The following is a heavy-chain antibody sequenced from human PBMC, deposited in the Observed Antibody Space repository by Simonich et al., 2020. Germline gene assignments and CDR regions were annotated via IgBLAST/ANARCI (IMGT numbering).Heavy chain of an antibody. CDR1: GFTFSSFW. J-gene: IGHJ4*02. CDR2: KTQDGSEK. V-gene: IGHV3-7*01. Sequence: EVQLVESGGGLVQPGGSLRLSCAASGFTFSSFWMSWVRQAPGKGLEGVDNKTQDGSEKYYVDSVKGRFTISRDNAKNSLYLQMNSLRAEDTAVYYCARFRGRYFDWLFDYWGQGTLVTVSS. CDR3: ARFRGRYFDWLFDY. D-gene: IGHD3-9*01.